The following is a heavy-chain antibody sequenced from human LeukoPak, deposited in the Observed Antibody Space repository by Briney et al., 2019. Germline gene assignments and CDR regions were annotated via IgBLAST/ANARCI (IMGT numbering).Heavy chain of an antibody. Sequence: PGGSLRLSCAASGFTFSSYRMNWVRQAPGKGLEWVSYISSSGNTMYYADSVKGRFTISRDNAKNSLSLQMNSLRAEDTAVYYCATESGSYSGTCFDYWGQGTLVTVSS. CDR3: ATESGSYSGTCFDY. J-gene: IGHJ4*02. V-gene: IGHV3-48*01. CDR1: GFTFSSYR. D-gene: IGHD1-26*01. CDR2: ISSSGNTM.